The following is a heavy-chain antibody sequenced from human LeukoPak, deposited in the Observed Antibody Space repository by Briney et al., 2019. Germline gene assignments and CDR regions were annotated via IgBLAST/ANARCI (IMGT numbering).Heavy chain of an antibody. V-gene: IGHV3-7*01. CDR3: ARAGSNWNYVY. CDR2: IKQDGSEK. D-gene: IGHD1-7*01. CDR1: GFTFRGFL. Sequence: PGVALRLSCAASGFTFRGFLMSWVRQTPGKGLEWVANIKQDGSEKHYADSVKGRFTISRDNTKNSLSLQMNSLRAEDTAVYYCARAGSNWNYVYWGQGTLVTVSS. J-gene: IGHJ4*02.